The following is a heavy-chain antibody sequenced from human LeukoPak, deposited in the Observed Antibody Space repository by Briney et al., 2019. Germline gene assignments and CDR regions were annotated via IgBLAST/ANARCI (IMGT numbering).Heavy chain of an antibody. J-gene: IGHJ6*04. CDR1: GFTFSSYT. CDR2: ISYDGSSK. CDR3: ARDRVVRGVTSSSYYGMDV. V-gene: IGHV3-30*04. D-gene: IGHD3-10*01. Sequence: PGRSLRLSCAASGFTFSSYTMHWVRQAPGKGLEWVAVISYDGSSKYYADSVKGRFTISRDNSKNTLYLQMNSLRAEDTAVYYCARDRVVRGVTSSSYYGMDVWGKGTTVTVSS.